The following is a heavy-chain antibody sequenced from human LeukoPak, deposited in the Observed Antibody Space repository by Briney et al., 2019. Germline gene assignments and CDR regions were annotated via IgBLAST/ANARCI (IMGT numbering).Heavy chain of an antibody. CDR3: ACRGGKGAFDY. CDR2: IIPILGIA. Sequence: ASVKVSCKASGGTFSSYAISWVRQAPGQGLEWMGRIIPILGIANYAQKFQGRVTITADKSTSTAYMELSSLGSEDTAVYYCACRGGKGAFDYWGQGTLVTVSS. V-gene: IGHV1-69*04. D-gene: IGHD2-15*01. J-gene: IGHJ4*02. CDR1: GGTFSSYA.